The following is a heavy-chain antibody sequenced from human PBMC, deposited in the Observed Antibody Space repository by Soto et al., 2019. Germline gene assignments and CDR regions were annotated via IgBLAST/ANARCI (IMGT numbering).Heavy chain of an antibody. D-gene: IGHD2-2*01. Sequence: SVKVSCKASGGTFSSYAISWVRQAPGQGLERMGGIIPIFGTANYAQKFQGRVTITADESTSTAYMELSSLRSEDTAVYYCARDTCSSTSCYRLGGAAYYYYYGMDVWGQGTTVTVSS. J-gene: IGHJ6*02. V-gene: IGHV1-69*13. CDR2: IIPIFGTA. CDR1: GGTFSSYA. CDR3: ARDTCSSTSCYRLGGAAYYYYYGMDV.